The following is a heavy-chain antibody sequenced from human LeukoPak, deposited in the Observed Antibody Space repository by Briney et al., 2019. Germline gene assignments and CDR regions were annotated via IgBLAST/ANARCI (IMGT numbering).Heavy chain of an antibody. CDR1: GGSISSSSYY. J-gene: IGHJ4*02. Sequence: SETLSLTCTVSGGSISSSSYYWGWIRQPPGKGLEWIGSIYYSGSTYYNPSLKSRVTISVDTSKNQFSLKLSSVTAADTAVYYCARQDGSSGWYSPDFDYWGQGTLVTVSS. CDR3: ARQDGSSGWYSPDFDY. V-gene: IGHV4-39*01. D-gene: IGHD6-19*01. CDR2: IYYSGST.